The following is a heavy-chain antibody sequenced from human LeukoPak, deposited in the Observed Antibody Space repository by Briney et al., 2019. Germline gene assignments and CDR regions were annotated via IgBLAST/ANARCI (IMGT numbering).Heavy chain of an antibody. V-gene: IGHV1-18*04. CDR1: GYTFTSYG. CDR3: ARDLQWLAPTRFDY. Sequence: GASVKVSCKASGYTFTSYGISGVRQAPGEGREWMGWISAYNGNTNYAQKLQGRVTMTTDTSTSTAYMELRSLRSDDTAVYYCARDLQWLAPTRFDYWGQGTLVTVSS. J-gene: IGHJ4*02. CDR2: ISAYNGNT. D-gene: IGHD6-19*01.